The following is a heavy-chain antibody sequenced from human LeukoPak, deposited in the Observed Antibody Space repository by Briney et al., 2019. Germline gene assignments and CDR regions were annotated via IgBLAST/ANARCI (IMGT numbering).Heavy chain of an antibody. Sequence: PGGSLRLSCAASGFTFSGYWMHWVRQAPGKGLERVANIKQDGTEKYYVDSVKGRFTISRDNAKNSLYLQMNSLRAEDTAVYFCVRRLDVWGQGTTVTVSS. CDR2: IKQDGTEK. CDR1: GFTFSGYW. CDR3: VRRLDV. V-gene: IGHV3-7*01. J-gene: IGHJ6*02.